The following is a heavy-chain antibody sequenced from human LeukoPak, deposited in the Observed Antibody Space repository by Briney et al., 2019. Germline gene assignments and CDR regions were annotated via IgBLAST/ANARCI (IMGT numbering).Heavy chain of an antibody. CDR1: GGTFSSYA. CDR3: ASHMSVTYDFDY. V-gene: IGHV1-69*13. CDR2: IIPIFGTA. D-gene: IGHD4-17*01. J-gene: IGHJ4*02. Sequence: ASVKVSCKASGGTFSSYAISWVRQAPGQGLEWMGGIIPIFGTANYAQKFQGRVTITADESTSTAYMELSSLRSEDTAVYYCASHMSVTYDFDYWGQGTLVNVSS.